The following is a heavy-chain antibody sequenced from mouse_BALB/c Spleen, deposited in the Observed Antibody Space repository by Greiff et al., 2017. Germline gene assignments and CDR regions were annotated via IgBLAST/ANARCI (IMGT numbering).Heavy chain of an antibody. J-gene: IGHJ3*01. CDR1: GYAFSSSW. V-gene: IGHV1-82*01. CDR2: IYPGDGDT. CDR3: ARSPELPWFAY. Sequence: VKLMESGPELVKPGASVKISCKASGYAFSSSWMNWVKQRPGQGLEWIGRIYPGDGDTNYNGKFKGKATLTADKSSSTAYMQLSSLTSVDSAVYFCARSPELPWFAYWGQGTLVTVSA.